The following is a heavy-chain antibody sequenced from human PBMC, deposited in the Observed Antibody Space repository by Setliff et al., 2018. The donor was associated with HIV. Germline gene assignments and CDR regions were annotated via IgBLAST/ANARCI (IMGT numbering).Heavy chain of an antibody. CDR3: SNGFRPEDTALVSGPTY. D-gene: IGHD5-18*01. Sequence: PSETLSLSSAASGFTFSSYAMSWVRQTPGKGLEWVSIITSGGSTYYADSAKGRCIISRDNSQNTLYLQMNSLRAADTAIYYCSNGFRPEDTALVSGPTYWGQGIRVTVSS. V-gene: IGHV3-23*01. J-gene: IGHJ4*02. CDR2: ITSGGST. CDR1: GFTFSSYA.